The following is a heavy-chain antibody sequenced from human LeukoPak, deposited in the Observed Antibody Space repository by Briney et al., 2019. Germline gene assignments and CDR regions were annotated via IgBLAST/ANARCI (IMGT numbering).Heavy chain of an antibody. J-gene: IGHJ3*02. CDR3: ARDEDSYGPQGAFDI. Sequence: GGSLRLSCAASGFTFSNAWMSWVRQAPGKGLEWVSSISSSSSYIYYADSVKGRFTISRDNAKNSLYLQMNSLRAEDTAVYYCARDEDSYGPQGAFDIWGQGTMVTVSS. CDR1: GFTFSNAW. V-gene: IGHV3-21*01. CDR2: ISSSSSYI. D-gene: IGHD5-18*01.